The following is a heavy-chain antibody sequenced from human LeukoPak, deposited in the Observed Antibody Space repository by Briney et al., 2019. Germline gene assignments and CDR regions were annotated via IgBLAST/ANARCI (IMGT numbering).Heavy chain of an antibody. CDR2: ITGSGDYT. D-gene: IGHD2-15*01. CDR1: GFTFSSSA. CDR3: ARDVGRVAYYYYYGMDV. V-gene: IGHV3-21*04. J-gene: IGHJ6*02. Sequence: PGGSLRLSCAASGFTFSSSAMGWVRQAPGKGLEWVSSITGSGDYTYYADSVKGRFTISRDNAKNSLYLQMNSLRAEDTAVYYCARDVGRVAYYYYYGMDVWGQGTTVTVSS.